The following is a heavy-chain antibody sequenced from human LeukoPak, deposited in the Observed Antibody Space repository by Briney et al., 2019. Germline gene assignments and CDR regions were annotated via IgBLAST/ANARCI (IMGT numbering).Heavy chain of an antibody. CDR3: AKDSDSSGYSLADY. CDR2: VSGSGGST. V-gene: IGHV3-23*01. J-gene: IGHJ4*02. Sequence: PGASLRLSCAASGFTFNSYAMSWVRQAPGKGLEWVSVVSGSGGSTYYADSVKGRLAISRDNSKNTLYLQMNSLRAEDTAVYYCAKDSDSSGYSLADYWGQGILVTVSS. CDR1: GFTFNSYA. D-gene: IGHD3-22*01.